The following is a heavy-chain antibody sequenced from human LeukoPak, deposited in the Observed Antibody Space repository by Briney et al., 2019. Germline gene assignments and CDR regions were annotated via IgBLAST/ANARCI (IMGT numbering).Heavy chain of an antibody. V-gene: IGHV3-23*01. Sequence: GGSLRLSCAASGFTFSSYTMSWVRQAPGKGLEWVSAISGSGGSTYYADSVKGRFTISRDNSKNTLYLQMNSLRAEDTAVYYCAKGYDYVWGSYRYTGANDYWGQGTLVTVSS. CDR2: ISGSGGST. D-gene: IGHD3-16*02. CDR1: GFTFSSYT. J-gene: IGHJ4*02. CDR3: AKGYDYVWGSYRYTGANDY.